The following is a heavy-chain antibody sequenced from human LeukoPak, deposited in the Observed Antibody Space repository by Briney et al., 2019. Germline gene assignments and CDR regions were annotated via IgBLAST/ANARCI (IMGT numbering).Heavy chain of an antibody. CDR2: IYHSGST. D-gene: IGHD2-2*01. Sequence: SETLSLTCTVSGGSISSYYWSWIRQPPGKGLEWIGYIYHSGSTYYNPSLKSRVTISVDRSKNQFSLKLSSVTAADTAVYYCARDIVVVPAASAGGFDPWGQGTLVTVSS. J-gene: IGHJ5*02. V-gene: IGHV4-59*12. CDR1: GGSISSYY. CDR3: ARDIVVVPAASAGGFDP.